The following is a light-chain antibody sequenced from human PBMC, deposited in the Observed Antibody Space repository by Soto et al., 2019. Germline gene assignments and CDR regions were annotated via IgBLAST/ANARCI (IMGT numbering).Light chain of an antibody. CDR1: SSDVGSYTY. Sequence: QSALTQPASVSGSPRQSITISCTGASSDVGSYTYVSWYQHHPGKAPKLLIYEVNNRPSGVSNRFSGSKSGNTASLTISGLQAEDEADYYCSSYTSSSTLYVFGTGTKLTV. J-gene: IGLJ1*01. CDR2: EVN. V-gene: IGLV2-14*01. CDR3: SSYTSSSTLYV.